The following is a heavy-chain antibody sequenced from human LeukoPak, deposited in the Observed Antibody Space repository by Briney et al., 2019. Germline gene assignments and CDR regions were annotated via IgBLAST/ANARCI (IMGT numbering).Heavy chain of an antibody. V-gene: IGHV1-2*02. CDR2: MNPNRGDT. J-gene: IGHJ4*02. Sequence: ASVKVSCKASGYTFTGYYMHWVRQAPGQGLELMGWMNPNRGDTNYARKFQGRVTMTRDTSISTAYMELSRLRSDDTAVYYCARDGGGYYYDSSGPLDYWGQGTLVTVSS. CDR3: ARDGGGYYYDSSGPLDY. CDR1: GYTFTGYY. D-gene: IGHD3-22*01.